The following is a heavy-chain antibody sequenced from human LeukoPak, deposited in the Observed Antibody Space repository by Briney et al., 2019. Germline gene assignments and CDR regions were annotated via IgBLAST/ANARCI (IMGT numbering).Heavy chain of an antibody. Sequence: SVKISCKASGFTFTSSAMQWVRQARGQRREWRGWIVVGSGNTNYAQKFQERVTITRDMTTSTAYMELSSLRSEDTAVYYCAAETGDRLRVDYWGQGTLVTVSS. V-gene: IGHV1-58*02. J-gene: IGHJ4*02. CDR1: GFTFTSSA. CDR3: AAETGDRLRVDY. CDR2: IVVGSGNT. D-gene: IGHD7-27*01.